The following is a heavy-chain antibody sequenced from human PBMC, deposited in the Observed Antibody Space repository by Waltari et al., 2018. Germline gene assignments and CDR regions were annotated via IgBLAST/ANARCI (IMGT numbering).Heavy chain of an antibody. CDR2: ISSDGSDK. CDR1: GFPFSTYA. J-gene: IGHJ4*02. V-gene: IGHV3-30*16. CDR3: ARTQYSFDFDC. D-gene: IGHD4-4*01. Sequence: QVQLVESGGGVVQRGGSLRLSCSGSGFPFSTYAIHWVRQAPGRGLEWMTFISSDGSDKFYVDSVRGRFSISRDNSKNSVFLEADSLRPEDTAIYYCARTQYSFDFDCWGQGTLVTVSP.